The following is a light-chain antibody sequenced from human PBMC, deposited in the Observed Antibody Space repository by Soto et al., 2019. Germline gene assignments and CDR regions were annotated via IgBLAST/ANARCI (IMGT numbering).Light chain of an antibody. V-gene: IGKV3-15*01. CDR2: AAS. Sequence: EIVMTQSPATLSASQGERATLSCRASQGVGTNLAWYQQTPGQAPRLLIYAASTTSTGIPARFSGRGSGTEFTLTISSLQPEDFALYFCQQYNNWPLYSFGQGTKLEIK. J-gene: IGKJ2*01. CDR1: QGVGTN. CDR3: QQYNNWPLYS.